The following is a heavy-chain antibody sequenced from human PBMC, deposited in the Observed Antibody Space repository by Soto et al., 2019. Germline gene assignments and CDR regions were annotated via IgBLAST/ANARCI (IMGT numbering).Heavy chain of an antibody. J-gene: IGHJ4*02. V-gene: IGHV5-51*01. Sequence: PGESLKISCKGSGYSFTSYWIGWVRQMPGKGLEWMGIIYPGDSDTRYSPSFQGQVTISADKSISTAYLQWSSLKASDTAMYYCARLEHYYDSSGSGRGYYFDYWGQGTLVTVSS. D-gene: IGHD3-22*01. CDR1: GYSFTSYW. CDR3: ARLEHYYDSSGSGRGYYFDY. CDR2: IYPGDSDT.